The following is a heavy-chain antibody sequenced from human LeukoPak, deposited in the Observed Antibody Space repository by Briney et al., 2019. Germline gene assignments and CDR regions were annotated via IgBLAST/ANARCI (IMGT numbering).Heavy chain of an antibody. V-gene: IGHV3-30*03. D-gene: IGHD6-19*01. Sequence: GRSLRLSCAASGFTFNTYALHWVRQAPGKGLEWVAVVSYDGGAKYYADSVKGRFTISRDNTKNTVDLQMYSLRAEDSAVYYCARSLGSGWIHLVEYWGQGTLVTVS. CDR3: ARSLGSGWIHLVEY. J-gene: IGHJ4*02. CDR1: GFTFNTYA. CDR2: VSYDGGAK.